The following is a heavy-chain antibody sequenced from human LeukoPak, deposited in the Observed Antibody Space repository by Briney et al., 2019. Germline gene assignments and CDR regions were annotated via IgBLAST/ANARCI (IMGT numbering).Heavy chain of an antibody. CDR1: GFTFSNYW. V-gene: IGHV3-74*01. J-gene: IGHJ4*02. CDR2: INSDGSST. D-gene: IGHD1-26*01. CDR3: AREGGYSGNYRDCYFDY. Sequence: GGSLRLSCAASGFTFSNYWMHWVRQAPGKGLVWVSRINSDGSSTSYADSVKGRFTISRDNSKNTLYLQMNSLRAEDTAVYYCAREGGYSGNYRDCYFDYWGQGTLVTVSS.